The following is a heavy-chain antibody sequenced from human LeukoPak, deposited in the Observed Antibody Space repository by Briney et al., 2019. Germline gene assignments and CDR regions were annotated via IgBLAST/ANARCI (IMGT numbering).Heavy chain of an antibody. CDR3: AMTYSSDAFDI. CDR1: GFTFSSYA. D-gene: IGHD3-22*01. Sequence: PGGSLRLSCAASGFTFSSYAMHWVRQAPGKGLEWVANIKQDGSEKYYVDSVKGRFTISRDNAKNSLYLQMNSLRAEDTAVYYCAMTYSSDAFDIWGQGTMVTVSS. J-gene: IGHJ3*02. CDR2: IKQDGSEK. V-gene: IGHV3-7*01.